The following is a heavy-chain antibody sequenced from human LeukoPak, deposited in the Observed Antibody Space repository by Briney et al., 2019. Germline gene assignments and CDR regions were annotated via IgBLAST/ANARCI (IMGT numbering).Heavy chain of an antibody. J-gene: IGHJ3*02. CDR2: ISKSGTPV. Sequence: PGGSLRLSCAASGFTFSSYWMSWVRQAPGKGLEWVSYISKSGTPVYYTDSVKGRFTISRDNAENSLYLQMNSLRAEDTAMYYCVREDATRGDAFDIWGQGTLVSVSS. V-gene: IGHV3-48*04. CDR3: VREDATRGDAFDI. D-gene: IGHD3-10*01. CDR1: GFTFSSYW.